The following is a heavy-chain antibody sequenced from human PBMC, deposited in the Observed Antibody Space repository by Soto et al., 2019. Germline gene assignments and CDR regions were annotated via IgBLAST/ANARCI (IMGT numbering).Heavy chain of an antibody. V-gene: IGHV3-21*01. J-gene: IGHJ6*03. CDR1: GFTFSSYS. D-gene: IGHD5-12*01. Sequence: GGSLRLSCAASGFTFSSYSMNWVRQAPGKGLEWVSSISSSSSYIYYADPVKGRFTISRDNAKNSLYLQMNSLRAEDTAVYYCARDLKGRVATSFYYYYYYMDVWGKGTTVTVSS. CDR2: ISSSSSYI. CDR3: ARDLKGRVATSFYYYYYYMDV.